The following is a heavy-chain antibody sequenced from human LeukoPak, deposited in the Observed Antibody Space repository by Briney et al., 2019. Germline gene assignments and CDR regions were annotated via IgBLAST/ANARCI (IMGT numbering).Heavy chain of an antibody. J-gene: IGHJ6*03. CDR3: ARDEGDAYYYYYMDV. CDR1: GFTFSSYS. Sequence: GGSLRLSCAASGFTFSSYSMNWVRQAPGKGLEWVSYISSSSSTIYYADSVKGRFTISRDNAKNSLYLQMNSLRAEDTAVYYCARDEGDAYYYYYMDVWGKGTTVTVSS. CDR2: ISSSSSTI. D-gene: IGHD5-24*01. V-gene: IGHV3-48*04.